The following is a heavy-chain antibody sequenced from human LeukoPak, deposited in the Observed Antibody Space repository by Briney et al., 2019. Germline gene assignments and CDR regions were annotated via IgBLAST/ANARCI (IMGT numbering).Heavy chain of an antibody. V-gene: IGHV3-7*01. Sequence: GGSLRLSCAASGFSFTTYWMSWVRQAPGKGLEWVANIKQDGTEKYYVDSVKGRFTISRDNAKNSLYLQMNSLRVEDTAVYYCAKGLQAVADYWGQGTLVTVSS. CDR3: AKGLQAVADY. D-gene: IGHD6-19*01. CDR1: GFSFTTYW. CDR2: IKQDGTEK. J-gene: IGHJ4*02.